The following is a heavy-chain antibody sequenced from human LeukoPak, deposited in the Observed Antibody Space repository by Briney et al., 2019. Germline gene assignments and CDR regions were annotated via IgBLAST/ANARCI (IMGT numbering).Heavy chain of an antibody. J-gene: IGHJ4*02. CDR3: ARGFWNRGTWGPYYFDY. V-gene: IGHV1-3*01. CDR2: INAGNGNT. CDR1: GYTFTGYA. D-gene: IGHD3-3*01. Sequence: ASVKVSCKASGYTFTGYAMQWVRQAPGQRLEWMGWINAGNGNTKYSQKFQGRFTITRDTSAGTAYMDLSSPRSEDTAVYYCARGFWNRGTWGPYYFDYWGQGTLVTVSS.